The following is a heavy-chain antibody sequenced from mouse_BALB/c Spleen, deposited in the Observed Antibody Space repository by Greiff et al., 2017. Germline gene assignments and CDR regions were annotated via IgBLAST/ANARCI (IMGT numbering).Heavy chain of an antibody. D-gene: IGHD2-14*01. CDR2: INPRSGYP. Sequence: QVQLQQSGAELARPGASVKMSCKASGYTFTSYTMHWVNQRPGQGLEWIGYINPRSGYPNYNQKFKDKATLTADKSSSTAYMQLSSLTSEDSAVYYCAREEAYRYDGYFDYWGQGTTLTVSS. CDR1: GYTFTSYT. J-gene: IGHJ2*01. CDR3: AREEAYRYDGYFDY. V-gene: IGHV1-4*01.